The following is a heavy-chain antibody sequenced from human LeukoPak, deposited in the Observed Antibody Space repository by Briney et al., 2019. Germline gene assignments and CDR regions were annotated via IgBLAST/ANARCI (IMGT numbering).Heavy chain of an antibody. CDR2: ISYDGSNK. CDR1: GFTFSDYG. V-gene: IGHV3-30*18. D-gene: IGHD6-13*01. J-gene: IGHJ4*02. CDR3: AKDYRLKQQLVAVDC. Sequence: GGSLRLSCAASGFTFSDYGMHWVRQAPGKGLEWVAVISYDGSNKYYADSVKGRFTISRDNSKNTLYLQMNSLRPEDTAVYYCAKDYRLKQQLVAVDCWGRGTLVTVSS.